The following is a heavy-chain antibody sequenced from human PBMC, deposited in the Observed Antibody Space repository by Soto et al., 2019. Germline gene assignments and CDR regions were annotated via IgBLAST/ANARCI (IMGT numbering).Heavy chain of an antibody. CDR3: SRGEAYLGV. V-gene: IGHV1-69*01. CDR2: IIPIFSSR. D-gene: IGHD3-16*01. J-gene: IGHJ6*02. Sequence: QVQLVQSGAEVKKPGSSVKVSCKTSRDTFNKYAFNWVRQAPGQGLEWMGWIIPIFSSRNYAEKFQGRVTIPADDSTSTAYMELRSLRFEDTAVYYCSRGEAYLGVWGQGNTVTVSS. CDR1: RDTFNKYA.